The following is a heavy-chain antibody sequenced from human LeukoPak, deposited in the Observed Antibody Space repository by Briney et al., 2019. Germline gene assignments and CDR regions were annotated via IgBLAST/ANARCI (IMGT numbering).Heavy chain of an antibody. D-gene: IGHD2-2*02. CDR3: ARFGVVPAAIPVLDFDY. V-gene: IGHV1-18*01. CDR1: GGTFSSYA. J-gene: IGHJ4*02. Sequence: GASVKVSCKASGGTFSSYAISWVRQAPGQGLEWMGWISAYNGNTNYAQKLQGRVTMTTDTSTSTAYMELRSLRSDDTAVYYCARFGVVPAAIPVLDFDYWGQGTLVTVSS. CDR2: ISAYNGNT.